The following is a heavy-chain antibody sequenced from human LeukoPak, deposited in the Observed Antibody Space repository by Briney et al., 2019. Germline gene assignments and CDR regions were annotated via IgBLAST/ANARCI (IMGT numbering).Heavy chain of an antibody. CDR1: GFTFSSYA. J-gene: IGHJ4*02. V-gene: IGHV3-23*01. CDR2: ITNSGGTT. CDR3: AKGALGYCSGDRCYPFDY. Sequence: GGSLRLSCAASGFTFSSYAMTWVRQGPGKGLERVSGITNSGGTTWYADSVKGRFTISRDNSENTLYLQMNSLRAEDTAVYYCAKGALGYCSGDRCYPFDYWGQGTLVTVSS. D-gene: IGHD2-15*01.